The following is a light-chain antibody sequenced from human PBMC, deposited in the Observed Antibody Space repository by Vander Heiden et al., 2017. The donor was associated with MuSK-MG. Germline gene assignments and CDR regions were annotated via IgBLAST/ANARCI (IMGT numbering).Light chain of an antibody. V-gene: IGKV3-15*01. CDR2: GAS. CDR1: QSVSSN. Sequence: EIVLTQSPATLSVSPGERATLSCRHSQSVSSNLAWYQQKPGQAPRLLIYGASTRATGIPARFSGSGSGTEVTLTISSLQSEDFAVYYCQQYNNWHPFTFGHGTKVEIK. J-gene: IGKJ3*01. CDR3: QQYNNWHPFT.